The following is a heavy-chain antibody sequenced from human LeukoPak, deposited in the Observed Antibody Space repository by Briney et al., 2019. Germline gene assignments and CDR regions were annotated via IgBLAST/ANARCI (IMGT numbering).Heavy chain of an antibody. CDR2: TSNDGSNK. J-gene: IGHJ4*02. Sequence: GGSLRLSCAASGFTFSTYGIHWVRQAPGKGLEWVAVTSNDGSNKYYADSVKGRFTISRDNSKNTVYLQMNSLRGEDTAVYYCAKSGIAAAGQRGYFDYWGQGTQVTVSS. CDR3: AKSGIAAAGQRGYFDY. D-gene: IGHD6-13*01. CDR1: GFTFSTYG. V-gene: IGHV3-30*18.